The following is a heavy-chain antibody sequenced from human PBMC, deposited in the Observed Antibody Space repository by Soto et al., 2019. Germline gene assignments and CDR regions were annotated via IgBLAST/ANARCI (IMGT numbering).Heavy chain of an antibody. Sequence: PSETLSLTCAVYGGSFTDYFWSWIRQPPGKGLEWIAEINHSGTTGYNPSLKSRVTMSVDPSKNQFSLNLRSVTAADTAVYYCARGKDYFWGPWGQGKLVTVSS. CDR1: GGSFTDYF. CDR2: INHSGTT. D-gene: IGHD3-16*01. CDR3: ARGKDYFWGP. J-gene: IGHJ5*02. V-gene: IGHV4-34*01.